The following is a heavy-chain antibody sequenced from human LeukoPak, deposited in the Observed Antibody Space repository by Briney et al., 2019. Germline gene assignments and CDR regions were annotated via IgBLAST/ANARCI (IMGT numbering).Heavy chain of an antibody. CDR2: ISSSTNNI. CDR3: ARDERGYSYGHFDY. Sequence: PGGSLRLSCAASGFTFSSYSMNWVRQASGKGLEWVSSISSSTNNINYADSVKGRFTISRDNAKNSLYLQMNSLRAEDTAVYYCARDERGYSYGHFDYWGQGTLVTVSS. J-gene: IGHJ4*02. V-gene: IGHV3-21*01. D-gene: IGHD5-18*01. CDR1: GFTFSSYS.